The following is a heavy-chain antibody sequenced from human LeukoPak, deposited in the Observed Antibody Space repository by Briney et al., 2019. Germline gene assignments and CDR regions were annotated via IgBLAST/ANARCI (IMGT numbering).Heavy chain of an antibody. D-gene: IGHD2-21*02. J-gene: IGHJ4*01. Sequence: GGSLRLSCVASGFTFSEAWMSWVRQAPGKGLEWVSSMAGSSGYISYADSVKGRFTISRDNAKKSLYLQMTSLTAEDTAVYYCARDRGAYCGGDCYLGFDYWGRGTLVTVSS. CDR1: GFTFSEAW. CDR3: ARDRGAYCGGDCYLGFDY. V-gene: IGHV3-21*01. CDR2: MAGSSGYI.